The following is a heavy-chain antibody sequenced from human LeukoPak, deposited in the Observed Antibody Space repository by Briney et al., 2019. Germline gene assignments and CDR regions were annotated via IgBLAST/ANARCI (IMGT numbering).Heavy chain of an antibody. D-gene: IGHD3-10*01. CDR3: ARDFGSGSTQTWYFDL. J-gene: IGHJ2*01. Sequence: SETLSLTCTVSGGSISSHYWSWLRQPAGKGLEYIGRIHTSGITNYNPSLKSRVTMSGDTSKNQFYLNLRSVTAADTAVYYCARDFGSGSTQTWYFDLWGRGTLVTVSS. CDR1: GGSISSHY. CDR2: IHTSGIT. V-gene: IGHV4-4*07.